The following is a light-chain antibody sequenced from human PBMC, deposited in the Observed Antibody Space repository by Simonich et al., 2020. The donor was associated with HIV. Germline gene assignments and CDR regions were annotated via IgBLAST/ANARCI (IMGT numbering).Light chain of an antibody. Sequence: EIVLTQSPGTLSLSPGESATLSCRASQSVGSDSLAWYQQKPGLAPRLLIYGASTRATGTPARFSGSGSGTEFTLTISSMQSEDFAVYYCQQYNNWPTFGGGTKVEIK. CDR3: QQYNNWPT. CDR2: GAS. CDR1: QSVGSD. V-gene: IGKV3-15*01. J-gene: IGKJ4*01.